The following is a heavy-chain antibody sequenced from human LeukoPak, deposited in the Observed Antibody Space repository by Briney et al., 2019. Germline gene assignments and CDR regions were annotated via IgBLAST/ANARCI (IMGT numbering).Heavy chain of an antibody. J-gene: IGHJ4*02. D-gene: IGHD5-24*01. V-gene: IGHV3-7*01. CDR3: ASVRDGYNYESFDY. CDR1: GFTFSSYW. CDR2: IKQDGSEK. Sequence: GGSLRLSCAASGFTFSSYWMSWVRQAPGKGLEWVANIKQDGSEKYYVDSVKGRFTISRDNAKNSLYLQMNSLRAEDTAVYYCASVRDGYNYESFDYWGQGTLVTVSS.